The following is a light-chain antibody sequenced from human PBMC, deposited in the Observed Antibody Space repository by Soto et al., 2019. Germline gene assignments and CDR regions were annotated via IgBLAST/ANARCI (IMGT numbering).Light chain of an antibody. V-gene: IGLV2-8*01. J-gene: IGLJ1*01. CDR1: SSDVGAYNY. Sequence: QSALTQPPSASGSPGQSVTISCTGTSSDVGAYNYASWYQQHPGKAPKLMIDEVSKRPSGVPERFSGSKSGNTASLTVSVLQAEYEAVYYCCSYAGSLYFFGTGTKVTVL. CDR3: CSYAGSLYF. CDR2: EVS.